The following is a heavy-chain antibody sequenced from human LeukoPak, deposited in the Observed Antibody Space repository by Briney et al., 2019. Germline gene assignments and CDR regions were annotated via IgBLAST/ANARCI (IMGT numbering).Heavy chain of an antibody. CDR2: INHSGST. J-gene: IGHJ4*02. V-gene: IGHV4-39*07. CDR1: GVSISSASYY. Sequence: PSETLSLTCTVSGVSISSASYYWSWIRQPPGKGLEWIGEINHSGSTNYNPSLKSRVTISVDTSKNQFSLKLSSVTAADTAVYYCASGGFADYWGQGTLVTVSS. D-gene: IGHD3-10*01. CDR3: ASGGFADY.